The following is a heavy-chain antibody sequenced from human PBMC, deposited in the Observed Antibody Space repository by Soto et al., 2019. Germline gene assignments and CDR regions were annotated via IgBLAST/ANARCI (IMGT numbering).Heavy chain of an antibody. CDR2: IYYSGST. J-gene: IGHJ6*03. Sequence: SETLSLTCTVSGGSISSYYWSWIRQPPGKGLEWIGYIYYSGSTKYNPSLRSRVSISVDTSKNQLSLKLSSVTAADTAVYYCARDYYYYMDVWGTGTTVTVSS. CDR3: ARDYYYYMDV. CDR1: GGSISSYY. V-gene: IGHV4-59*01.